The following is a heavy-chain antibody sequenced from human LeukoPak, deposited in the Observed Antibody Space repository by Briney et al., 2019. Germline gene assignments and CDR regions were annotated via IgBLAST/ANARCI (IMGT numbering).Heavy chain of an antibody. CDR1: GGSISSYY. D-gene: IGHD3-22*01. CDR2: IYTSGST. CDR3: ARATMIVGWFDP. Sequence: SETLSLTCTVSGGSISSYYWSWIRQPAGKGLEWIGRIYTSGSTNYNPSLKSRVTISVDKSKHQFSLKLSSVTAADTAVYYCARATMIVGWFDPWGQGTLVTVSS. J-gene: IGHJ5*02. V-gene: IGHV4-4*07.